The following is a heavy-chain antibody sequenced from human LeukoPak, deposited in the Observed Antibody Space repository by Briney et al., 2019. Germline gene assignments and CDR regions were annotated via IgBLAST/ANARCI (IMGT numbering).Heavy chain of an antibody. D-gene: IGHD1-26*01. CDR3: AREGRWELLRYYGMDV. CDR2: INPNSGST. J-gene: IGHJ6*02. CDR1: GYTFTGHY. Sequence: ASVKVSCKASGYTFTGHYMHWVRQAPGQGLEWMGWINPNSGSTNYAQKFQGRVTMTRDTSISTAYMELSRLRSDDTAVYYCAREGRWELLRYYGMDVWGQGTTVTVSS. V-gene: IGHV1-2*02.